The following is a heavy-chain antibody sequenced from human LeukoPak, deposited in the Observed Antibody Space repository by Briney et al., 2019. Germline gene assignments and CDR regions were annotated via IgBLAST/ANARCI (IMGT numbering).Heavy chain of an antibody. V-gene: IGHV4-59*01. CDR2: IYYSGST. J-gene: IGHJ4*02. CDR1: GGSISSYY. D-gene: IGHD2-15*01. Sequence: SETLSLTCTVSGGSISSYYWSWIRQPPGRGLEWIGYIYYSGSTNYNASLTNRVTISVDTSKNQFSLKLSSVTAADTAVYYCAREVGYCSGGSCYSYFDYWGQGTLVTISS. CDR3: AREVGYCSGGSCYSYFDY.